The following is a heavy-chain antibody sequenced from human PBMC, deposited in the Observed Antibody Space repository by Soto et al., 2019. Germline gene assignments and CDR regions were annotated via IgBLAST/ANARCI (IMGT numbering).Heavy chain of an antibody. V-gene: IGHV1-69*13. CDR1: GGTFSSYA. Sequence: SVKVSCKASGGTFSSYAISWVRQAPGQGLEWMGGIIPIFGTANYAQKFQGRVTITADESTSTAYMELSSLRSEDTAVYYCARSREYYYDSSGYYWDYWGQGTLVTSPQ. D-gene: IGHD3-22*01. J-gene: IGHJ4*02. CDR3: ARSREYYYDSSGYYWDY. CDR2: IIPIFGTA.